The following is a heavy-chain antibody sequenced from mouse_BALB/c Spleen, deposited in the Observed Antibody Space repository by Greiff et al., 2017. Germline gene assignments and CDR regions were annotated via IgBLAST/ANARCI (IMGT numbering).Heavy chain of an antibody. CDR1: GYSITSDYA. Sequence: EVMLVESGPGLVKPSQSLSLTCTVTGYSITSDYAWNWIRQFPGNKLEWMGYISYSGSTSYNPSLKSRISITRDTSKNQFFLQLNSVTTEDTATYYCARGGGNPFAYWGQGTLVTVSA. CDR3: ARGGGNPFAY. J-gene: IGHJ3*01. CDR2: ISYSGST. D-gene: IGHD2-1*01. V-gene: IGHV3-2*02.